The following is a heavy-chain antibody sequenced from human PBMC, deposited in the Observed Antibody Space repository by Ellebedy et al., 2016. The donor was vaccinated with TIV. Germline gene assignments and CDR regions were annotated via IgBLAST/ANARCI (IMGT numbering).Heavy chain of an antibody. V-gene: IGHV3-9*01. CDR2: ISWNSGSI. CDR3: AKDGGSSIAARSWFDP. J-gene: IGHJ5*02. Sequence: GGSLRLSCAASGFTFSRYSMTWVRQAPGKGLEWVSGISWNSGSIGYADSVKGRFTISRDNAKNSLYLQMNSLRAEDTALYYCAKDGGSSIAARSWFDPWGQGTLVTVSS. CDR1: GFTFSRYS. D-gene: IGHD6-6*01.